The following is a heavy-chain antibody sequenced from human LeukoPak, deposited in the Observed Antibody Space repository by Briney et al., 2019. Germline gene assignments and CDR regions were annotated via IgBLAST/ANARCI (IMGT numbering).Heavy chain of an antibody. Sequence: KVSCKASGYTFTGYYMHWVRQMPGRGLEWRGIIYPGDSDTRYSPSFQGQVTISADKSISTAYLQWSSLKASDTAMYYCARLTYYYDSSGYYYQSRRYYFDYWGQGTLVTVSS. V-gene: IGHV5-51*01. J-gene: IGHJ4*02. D-gene: IGHD3-22*01. CDR3: ARLTYYYDSSGYYYQSRRYYFDY. CDR1: GYTFTGYY. CDR2: IYPGDSDT.